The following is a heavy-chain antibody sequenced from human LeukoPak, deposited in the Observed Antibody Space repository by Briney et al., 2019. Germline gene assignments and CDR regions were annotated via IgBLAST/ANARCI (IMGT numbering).Heavy chain of an antibody. V-gene: IGHV1-69*13. CDR3: AREGLGTVATDAFDI. J-gene: IGHJ3*02. Sequence: GASVKVSCKASGGTFISYAISWVRQAPGQGLEWMGGIIPIFGTANYAQKFQGRVTITADESTSTAYMELSSLRSEDTAVYYCAREGLGTVATDAFDIWGQGTMVTVSS. CDR2: IIPIFGTA. D-gene: IGHD4-23*01. CDR1: GGTFISYA.